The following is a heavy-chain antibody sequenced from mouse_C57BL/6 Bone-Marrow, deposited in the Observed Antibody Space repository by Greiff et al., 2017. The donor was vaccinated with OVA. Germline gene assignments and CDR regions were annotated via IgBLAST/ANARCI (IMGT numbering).Heavy chain of an antibody. CDR1: GYTFTSYG. Sequence: VMLVESGAELARPGASVKLSCKASGYTFTSYGISWVKQRTGQGLEWIGEIYPRSGNTYYNEKFKGKATLTADKSSSTAYMELRSLTSEDSAVYFCARSHGSSGGFAYWGQGTLVTVSA. CDR2: IYPRSGNT. V-gene: IGHV1-81*01. CDR3: ARSHGSSGGFAY. D-gene: IGHD1-1*01. J-gene: IGHJ3*01.